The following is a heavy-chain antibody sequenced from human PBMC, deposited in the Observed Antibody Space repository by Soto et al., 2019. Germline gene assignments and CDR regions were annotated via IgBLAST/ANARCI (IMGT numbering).Heavy chain of an antibody. CDR2: IWYDGSNK. CDR3: AREAAAAGTHFDY. D-gene: IGHD6-13*01. Sequence: QVQLVESGGGVVQPGRSLRLSCAASGFTFSSYGMHWVRQAPGKGLEWVAVIWYDGSNKYYADSVKGRFTISRDNSKNTVYLQMNSLRAEDTAVYYCAREAAAAGTHFDYWGQGTLVTVSS. J-gene: IGHJ4*02. CDR1: GFTFSSYG. V-gene: IGHV3-33*01.